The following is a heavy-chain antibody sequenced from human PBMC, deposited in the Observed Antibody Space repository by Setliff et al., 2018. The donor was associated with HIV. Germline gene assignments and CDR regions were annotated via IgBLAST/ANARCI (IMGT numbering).Heavy chain of an antibody. J-gene: IGHJ4*02. V-gene: IGHV3-43*01. CDR3: VKDRTIFGVVLAYFDY. CDR2: ISWDGGST. Sequence: GASLKISCAASGFAFDDYTMHWVRQAPGKGLEWVAIISWDGGSTYYADSVEGRFTISRDNSKNSLYLQMNSLRTEDTALYYCVKDRTIFGVVLAYFDYWGQGTLVTVSS. D-gene: IGHD3-3*01. CDR1: GFAFDDYT.